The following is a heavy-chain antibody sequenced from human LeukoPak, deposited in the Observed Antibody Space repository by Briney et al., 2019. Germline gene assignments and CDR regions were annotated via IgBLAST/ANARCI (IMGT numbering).Heavy chain of an antibody. Sequence: SETRSLTCTVSGDSISSFYWSWIRQPAGKGLEWMGRIYTDGSTDYNPSLKSRVTMSVDTSKNQFSLKLSSVTAADTAVYYCARGERYSGSYHGGDAFDIWGQGTMVTVSS. V-gene: IGHV4-4*07. CDR1: GDSISSFY. J-gene: IGHJ3*02. CDR3: ARGERYSGSYHGGDAFDI. D-gene: IGHD1-26*01. CDR2: IYTDGST.